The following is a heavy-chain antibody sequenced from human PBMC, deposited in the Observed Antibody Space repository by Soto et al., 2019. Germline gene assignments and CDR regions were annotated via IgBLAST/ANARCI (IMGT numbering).Heavy chain of an antibody. V-gene: IGHV3-33*01. J-gene: IGHJ4*02. CDR1: GFTFSSYG. Sequence: QVQLVESGGGVVQPGRSLRLSCAASGFTFSSYGMHWVRQAPGKGLEWVAVIWYDGSNKYYADSVKGRFTISRDNSKNTLYLQMNSLRAVDTAVYYCARDASYGDYFDYWGQGTLVTVSS. CDR2: IWYDGSNK. CDR3: ARDASYGDYFDY. D-gene: IGHD4-17*01.